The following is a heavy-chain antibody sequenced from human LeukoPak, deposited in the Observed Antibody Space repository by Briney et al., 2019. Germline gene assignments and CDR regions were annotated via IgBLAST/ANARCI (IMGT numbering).Heavy chain of an antibody. CDR3: ASYYPDIDY. J-gene: IGHJ4*02. CDR2: ISSSSSTI. V-gene: IGHV3-48*04. CDR1: GFTFSSYS. D-gene: IGHD3-22*01. Sequence: GSLRLSWAASGFTFSSYSMNWVRQAPGKGLEWVSYISSSSSTIYYADSVKGRFTISRDNAKNSLYLQMNSLRAEDTAVYYCASYYPDIDYWGQGTLVTVSS.